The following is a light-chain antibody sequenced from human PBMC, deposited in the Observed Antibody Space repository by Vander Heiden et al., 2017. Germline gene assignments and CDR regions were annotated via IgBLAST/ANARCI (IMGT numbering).Light chain of an antibody. Sequence: NFMLTQPNSVSESPGKTVTISCTRSSGSIASNYVQWSQQRPGSSPTTVIYEDNQSPSGVPDRFSGSIDSSSNSASLTISGLKTEDDADYYCQSYDSSNQVFGGGTKLTVL. J-gene: IGLJ3*02. CDR1: SGSIASNY. CDR2: EDN. CDR3: QSYDSSNQV. V-gene: IGLV6-57*01.